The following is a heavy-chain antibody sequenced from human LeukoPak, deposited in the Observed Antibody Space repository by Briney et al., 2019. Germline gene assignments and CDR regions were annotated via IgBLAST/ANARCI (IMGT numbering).Heavy chain of an antibody. Sequence: GGSLRLSCAASGFTVSNNYMSWVRQAPGKGLEWVSDIYTGVSTYYADSGKGRFAISRDNSKNTLYLQMNSLRAEDTGVYYCARVRPHPIIDVWGKGTTVTVSS. V-gene: IGHV3-53*01. D-gene: IGHD6-6*01. CDR1: GFTVSNNY. CDR2: IYTGVST. J-gene: IGHJ6*03. CDR3: ARVRPHPIIDV.